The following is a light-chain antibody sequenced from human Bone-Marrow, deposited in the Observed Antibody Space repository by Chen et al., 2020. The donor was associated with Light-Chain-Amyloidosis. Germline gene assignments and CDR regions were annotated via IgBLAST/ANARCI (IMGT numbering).Light chain of an antibody. CDR3: QSADSSGTYEVI. CDR2: RDT. CDR1: DLPTKY. V-gene: IGLV3-25*03. Sequence: SYELTQPPSVSVSPGQPARITCSGDDLPTKYAYGYQQKPCQAPVLVIHRDTERPSGISERFSGSSSGTTATLTISGVQAEDEADYHCQSADSSGTYEVIFGGGTKLTVL. J-gene: IGLJ2*01.